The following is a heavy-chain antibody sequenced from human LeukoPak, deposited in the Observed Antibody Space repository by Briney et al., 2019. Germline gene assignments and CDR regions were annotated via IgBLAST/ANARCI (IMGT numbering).Heavy chain of an antibody. V-gene: IGHV3-23*01. CDR1: GFSFSGYG. D-gene: IGHD3-10*02. J-gene: IGHJ6*04. Sequence: GGSLRLSCAASGFSFSGYGMNWVRQTPGKGLEWVSSISDSGESTYYADSVRGRFTISRDNAKNSLYLQMNSLRAEDTAVYYCAELGITMIGGVWGKGTTVTISS. CDR3: AELGITMIGGV. CDR2: ISDSGEST.